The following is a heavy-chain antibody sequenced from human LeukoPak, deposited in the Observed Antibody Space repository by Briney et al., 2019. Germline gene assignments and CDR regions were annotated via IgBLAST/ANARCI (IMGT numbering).Heavy chain of an antibody. Sequence: PGRSLRLSCAASGFTFSSYGMHWVRQAPGKGLEWVAVISYDASFKYYADSVKGRFTISRDNSKTTLYLQMNSLRAEDTAVYYCAKGSTTCPWSCAFDIWGQGTMVTVSS. CDR1: GFTFSSYG. D-gene: IGHD2-2*01. CDR2: ISYDASFK. CDR3: AKGSTTCPWSCAFDI. V-gene: IGHV3-30*18. J-gene: IGHJ3*02.